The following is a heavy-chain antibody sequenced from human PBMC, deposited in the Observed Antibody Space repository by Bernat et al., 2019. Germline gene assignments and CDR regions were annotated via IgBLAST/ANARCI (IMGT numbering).Heavy chain of an antibody. V-gene: IGHV1-46*01. CDR2: INPSGGST. Sequence: QVQLVQSGAEVKKPGASVKVSCKASGYTFTSYYMHWVRQAPGQGLEWMGIINPSGGSTSYAQKFQGRVTMTRDTSTGTVYMGLSSLRSEDTAVYYCARGLGYCSSTSCSQWFDYWGQGTLVTVSS. D-gene: IGHD2-2*01. CDR1: GYTFTSYY. J-gene: IGHJ4*02. CDR3: ARGLGYCSSTSCSQWFDY.